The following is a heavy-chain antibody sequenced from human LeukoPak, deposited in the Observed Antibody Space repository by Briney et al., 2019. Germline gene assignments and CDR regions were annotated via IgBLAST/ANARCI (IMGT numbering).Heavy chain of an antibody. Sequence: GGSLRLSCAASGFTFSSYWMSWVGQAPGKGLEWVANIKQDGSEKYYVDSVKGRFTISRDNAKNSLYLQMNSLRAEDTAVYYCARDSSGWYDYYYYGMDVWGQGTTVTVSS. CDR1: GFTFSSYW. V-gene: IGHV3-7*01. D-gene: IGHD6-19*01. J-gene: IGHJ6*02. CDR3: ARDSSGWYDYYYYGMDV. CDR2: IKQDGSEK.